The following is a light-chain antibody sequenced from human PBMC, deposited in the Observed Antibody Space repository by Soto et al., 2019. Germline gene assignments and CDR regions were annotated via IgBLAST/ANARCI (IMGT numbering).Light chain of an antibody. J-gene: IGLJ1*01. CDR1: RGDIGGYNY. CDR3: SSYTRIATLV. CDR2: DVY. Sequence: QSVLTQPASVSASPGQSITISCTGTRGDIGGYNYVSWYQQHPGKAPKLMIYDVYHRPSGVSNRFSASKSGNTASLTISGLQAEDEADYYCSSYTRIATLVFGTGTKVTVL. V-gene: IGLV2-14*03.